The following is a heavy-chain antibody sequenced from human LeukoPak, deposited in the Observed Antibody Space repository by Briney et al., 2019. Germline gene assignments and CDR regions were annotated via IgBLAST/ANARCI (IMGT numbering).Heavy chain of an antibody. J-gene: IGHJ5*02. D-gene: IGHD6-6*01. V-gene: IGHV1-2*02. CDR1: GYTFTGYF. CDR3: AREGSSEYNWFDP. Sequence: GASVTVSCMASGYTFTGYFMHWVRQAPGQGLEWMGWINPNRGGTNYAQKFQGSVTRARDTSISTAYMERSRLRSDATAVYSCAREGSSEYNWFDPWGQGTLVTVSS. CDR2: INPNRGGT.